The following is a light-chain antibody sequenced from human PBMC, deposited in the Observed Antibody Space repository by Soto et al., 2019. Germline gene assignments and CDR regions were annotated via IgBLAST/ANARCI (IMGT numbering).Light chain of an antibody. CDR2: ASS. CDR3: QQSCSTPYT. CDR1: QSISSY. V-gene: IGKV1-39*01. Sequence: DIEMTQSPSSLSASVGDRVTITCRASQSISSYLNWYQQKPGKAPNLRIYASSSLHSGVPSRFSGSGSGTDFTLTIRSLQPEDFAHYYFQQSCSTPYTFGQGTKLEIK. J-gene: IGKJ2*01.